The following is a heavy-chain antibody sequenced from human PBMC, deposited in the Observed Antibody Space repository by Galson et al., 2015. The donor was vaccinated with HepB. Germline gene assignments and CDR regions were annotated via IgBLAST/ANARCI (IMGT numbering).Heavy chain of an antibody. Sequence: SLRLSCAASGAIFSGSAIHWVRQAPGKGPERVGHIRPKEHFYATSYSASVGGRFTISRDDSKNTAFLHMNSLRVEDTAVYYCIRHVEYYRPYWGQGSLVTVSS. V-gene: IGHV3-73*01. CDR1: GAIFSGSA. CDR3: IRHVEYYRPY. J-gene: IGHJ4*02. D-gene: IGHD2/OR15-2a*01. CDR2: IRPKEHFYAT.